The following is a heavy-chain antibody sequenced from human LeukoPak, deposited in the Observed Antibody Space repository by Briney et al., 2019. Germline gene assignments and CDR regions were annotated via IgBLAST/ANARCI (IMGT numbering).Heavy chain of an antibody. D-gene: IGHD1-1*01. Sequence: GGSLRLSCAASGFSFTTYWMSWVRQAPGKGLEWVSYISSSGSTILYADSVKGRFTISRDNAKNSLFLQTNSLRAGDTAVYYCAREKASTTGTTDYDYWGQEPWSPSPQ. CDR2: ISSSGSTI. CDR1: GFSFTTYW. CDR3: AREKASTTGTTDYDY. J-gene: IGHJ4*01. V-gene: IGHV3-48*04.